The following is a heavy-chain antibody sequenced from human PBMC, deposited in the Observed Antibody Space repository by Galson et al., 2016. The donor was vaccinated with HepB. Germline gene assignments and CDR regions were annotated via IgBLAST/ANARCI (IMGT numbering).Heavy chain of an antibody. D-gene: IGHD1-26*01. J-gene: IGHJ4*02. Sequence: SLRLSCAASGFTFTSYGMSWVRQAPGRGLEWVSNISGGGTSRHYADSVKGRFTISRDNSRNTLYLQMNSLRAEDTAEYYCANSATVGGATSLDSWGQGNMVTVSS. CDR3: ANSATVGGATSLDS. V-gene: IGHV3-23*01. CDR2: ISGGGTSR. CDR1: GFTFTSYG.